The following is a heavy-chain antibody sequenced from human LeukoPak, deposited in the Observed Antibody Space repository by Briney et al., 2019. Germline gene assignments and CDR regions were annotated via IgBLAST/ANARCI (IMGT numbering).Heavy chain of an antibody. Sequence: PSQTLSLTCAISGDSVSSNSAAWNWIRQSPSRGLEWLGRTYYRSKWYNDYAVSVESRITINPDTSKNQFSLQLNSVTPEDTAVYYCARDLCLLGYCSSTSCSCWGLMDVWGKGTTVTVSS. CDR3: ARDLCLLGYCSSTSCSCWGLMDV. D-gene: IGHD2-2*01. CDR1: GDSVSSNSAA. V-gene: IGHV6-1*01. J-gene: IGHJ6*03. CDR2: TYYRSKWYN.